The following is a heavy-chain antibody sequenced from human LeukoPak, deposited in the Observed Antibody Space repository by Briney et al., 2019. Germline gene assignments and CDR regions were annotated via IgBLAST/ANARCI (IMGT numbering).Heavy chain of an antibody. D-gene: IGHD1-26*01. CDR1: GFTFSSYS. Sequence: PGGSLRLSCAASGFTFSSYSMNWVRQAPGKGLEWVSSISSSSSYIYYADSVKGRFTISRDNAKNSLYLQMNSLRAEDTAVYYCAREGGSLVPFDYWGQGTLVTVSS. CDR3: AREGGSLVPFDY. J-gene: IGHJ4*02. CDR2: ISSSSSYI. V-gene: IGHV3-21*01.